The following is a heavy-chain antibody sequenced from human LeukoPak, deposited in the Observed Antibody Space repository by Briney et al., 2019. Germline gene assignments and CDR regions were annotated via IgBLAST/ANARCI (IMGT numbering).Heavy chain of an antibody. CDR2: INRDGSGT. J-gene: IGHJ4*02. V-gene: IGHV3-74*01. Sequence: PGGSLRLSCAGSGFTFTNYLMHWIRQVPGKGLMWVSRINRDGSGTNYADSVKGRFTISRDNAKNTLYLQMNSLRAEDTAVYYCARDRGSTFDYWGQGTLVTVSS. D-gene: IGHD3-10*01. CDR1: GFTFTNYL. CDR3: ARDRGSTFDY.